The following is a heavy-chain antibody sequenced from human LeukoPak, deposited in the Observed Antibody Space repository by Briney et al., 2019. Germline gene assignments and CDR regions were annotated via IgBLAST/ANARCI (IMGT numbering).Heavy chain of an antibody. CDR2: ISGSGGTT. D-gene: IGHD3-16*02. V-gene: IGHV3-23*01. CDR3: AKGSDDYVWGSYRSGAF. J-gene: IGHJ4*02. Sequence: GGSLRLSCAASGFTFGIYAMTWVRQAPGKGLEWVSGISGSGGTTYYADSVKGRFTISRDNSKDTLFLQMNSLRVEDTAVYYCAKGSDDYVWGSYRSGAFWGQGTLVTVSS. CDR1: GFTFGIYA.